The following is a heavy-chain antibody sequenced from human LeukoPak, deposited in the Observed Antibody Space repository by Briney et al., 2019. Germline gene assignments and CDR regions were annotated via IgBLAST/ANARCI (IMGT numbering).Heavy chain of an antibody. J-gene: IGHJ4*02. CDR3: ARDTPYDTSGYFFDY. CDR1: GYTFTDYY. D-gene: IGHD3-22*01. V-gene: IGHV1-46*01. Sequence: ASVKVSCKASGYTFTDYYIHWVRQAPGQGLEWMGIINPRGGSTSYAQKFQGRVTMTRDTSTSTVYMELSSLRSEDTAVYYCARDTPYDTSGYFFDYWGQGTLVTVSS. CDR2: INPRGGST.